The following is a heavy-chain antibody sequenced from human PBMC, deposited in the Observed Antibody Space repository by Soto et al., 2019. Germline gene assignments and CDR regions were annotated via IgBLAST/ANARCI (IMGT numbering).Heavy chain of an antibody. D-gene: IGHD5-18*01. CDR2: IHYSGSS. CDR3: ARDLDTATYFDY. CDR1: GGSISSGNYC. Sequence: QVQLQESGPGLVKPSQSLSLTCTVSGGSISSGNYCWSWIRQPPGKGLEWIGFIHYSGSSYYNPSLKSRVTISVDTSKNQISLKLDSVTAADTAVYYCARDLDTATYFDYWGHGTLVTVSS. J-gene: IGHJ4*01. V-gene: IGHV4-30-4*01.